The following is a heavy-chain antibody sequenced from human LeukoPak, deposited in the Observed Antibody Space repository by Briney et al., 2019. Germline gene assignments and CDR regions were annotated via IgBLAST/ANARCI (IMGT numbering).Heavy chain of an antibody. V-gene: IGHV3-23*01. CDR3: AKRGVVIRVILVGFYKEAYYFDS. CDR1: GITLSNYG. Sequence: PGGSLRRSCAVSGITLSNYGMTWVRQAPGKGLEWVAGISDSGGRTNYADYVKGRFTISRDNPKNTLYLQMNSLSAEDTAVYFCAKRGVVIRVILVGFYKEAYYFDSWGQGALVTVSS. CDR2: ISDSGGRT. J-gene: IGHJ4*02. D-gene: IGHD3-22*01.